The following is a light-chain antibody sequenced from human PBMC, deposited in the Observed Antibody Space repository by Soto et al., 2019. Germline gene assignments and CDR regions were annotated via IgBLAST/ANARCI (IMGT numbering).Light chain of an antibody. Sequence: QSALTQPASVSGSPGQSITISCTGTSSDVGGYNDVSWYQQHPGKAPKLMIYDVSNRPSGVSNRFSGSKSGNTASLTISGLQAEDEADYNCSSYTSSSTYVFGTGTKLTVL. J-gene: IGLJ1*01. CDR3: SSYTSSSTYV. V-gene: IGLV2-14*01. CDR2: DVS. CDR1: SSDVGGYND.